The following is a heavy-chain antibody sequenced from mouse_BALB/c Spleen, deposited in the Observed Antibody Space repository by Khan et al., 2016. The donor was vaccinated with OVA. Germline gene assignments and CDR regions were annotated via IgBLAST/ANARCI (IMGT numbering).Heavy chain of an antibody. J-gene: IGHJ2*01. CDR1: GYTFSSYW. Sequence: VQLQESGAEVVKPGASVKISCKATGYTFSSYWIEWVKQRPGHGLEWIGEILTGSGSTNYNEKFKGKATFTADTSSNTAYMQLSSLTSEDSAVYYCARTTYYFDYWGQGTTLTVSS. V-gene: IGHV1-9*01. CDR2: ILTGSGST. CDR3: ARTTYYFDY.